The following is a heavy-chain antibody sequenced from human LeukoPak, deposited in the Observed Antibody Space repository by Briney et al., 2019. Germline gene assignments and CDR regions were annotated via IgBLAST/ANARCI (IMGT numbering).Heavy chain of an antibody. J-gene: IGHJ4*02. CDR1: GFTFSSYA. V-gene: IGHV3-7*01. D-gene: IGHD2-21*01. Sequence: GGSLRLSCAASGFTFSSYAMSWVRQAPGKGLEWVANIKQDGSEKKYVDSVKGRFTISRDNGKNSLYLQMNSLRVEDTAVYYCASFGISWRSSYWGQGTLVTVSS. CDR2: IKQDGSEK. CDR3: ASFGISWRSSY.